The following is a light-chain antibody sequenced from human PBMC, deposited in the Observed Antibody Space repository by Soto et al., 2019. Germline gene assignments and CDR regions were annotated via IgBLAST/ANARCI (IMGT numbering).Light chain of an antibody. Sequence: DVQMTQSPSTLSASLGDRVTITCRASQSISSWLAWYQQKPGKAPKLLIYKASSLESGVPSRFSGSGSGTEFTLTISSLQPDDFATYYCQQYNSYPWTFGQGTKVAIK. CDR2: KAS. V-gene: IGKV1-5*03. CDR3: QQYNSYPWT. J-gene: IGKJ1*01. CDR1: QSISSW.